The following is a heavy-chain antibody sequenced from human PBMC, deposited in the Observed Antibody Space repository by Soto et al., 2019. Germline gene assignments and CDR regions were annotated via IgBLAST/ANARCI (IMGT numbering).Heavy chain of an antibody. Sequence: LFLPCAVSGGSISSGGYAGSWIRQPPGKGLEWIGYIYHSGSTYYNPSLKSRVTISVDRSKNQFSLKLSSVTAADTAVYYCARDLTYFDILTGYERYYGMDVWGQGTTVTVSS. V-gene: IGHV4-30-2*01. CDR3: ARDLTYFDILTGYERYYGMDV. J-gene: IGHJ6*02. CDR2: IYHSGST. D-gene: IGHD3-9*01. CDR1: GGSISSGGYA.